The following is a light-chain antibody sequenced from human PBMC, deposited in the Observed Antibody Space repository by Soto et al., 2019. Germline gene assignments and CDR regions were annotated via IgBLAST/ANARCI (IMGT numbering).Light chain of an antibody. J-gene: IGKJ1*01. Sequence: EIVMTQSPATLSVSPGERATLSCRASQSFSSNLAWYQQKLGQAPRLFIYGASTRAIGIPARFSGSGSGTEFTLTISSLQSEDFAVYYCQQYNNWPRTFGQGTKVDIK. V-gene: IGKV3-15*01. CDR1: QSFSSN. CDR2: GAS. CDR3: QQYNNWPRT.